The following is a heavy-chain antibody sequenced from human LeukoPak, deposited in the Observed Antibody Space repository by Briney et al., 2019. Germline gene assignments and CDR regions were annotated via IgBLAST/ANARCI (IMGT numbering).Heavy chain of an antibody. D-gene: IGHD2-15*01. CDR1: GGCISSHY. CDR3: GRDALVGYFSYYYMDV. V-gene: IGHV4-59*11. CDR2: ISNSGST. Sequence: SETLSLTCTVSGGCISSHYWTWIRQSPVKGLEWIGDISNSGSTSYNPSLKSRVTISIDTSKNQFSLKLSSVTAADTAVYYCGRDALVGYFSYYYMDVWGKGTTVTVSS. J-gene: IGHJ6*03.